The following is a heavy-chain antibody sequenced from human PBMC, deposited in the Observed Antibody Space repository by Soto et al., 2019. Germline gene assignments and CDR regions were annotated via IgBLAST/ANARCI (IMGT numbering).Heavy chain of an antibody. CDR2: ISTSGTTI. D-gene: IGHD4-4*01. J-gene: IGHJ6*02. CDR3: ARYDYSNYGASDV. CDR1: GFTFSNYN. V-gene: IGHV3-48*02. Sequence: EVQLVESGGGLVQPGGSLRLSCAASGFTFSNYNMNWVRQAPGKGLEWVSYISTSGTTIYYTDSVKGRFTISRDNAKNSLFLLMNSLRDEHTAVYYCARYDYSNYGASDVWGQGTTVTVSS.